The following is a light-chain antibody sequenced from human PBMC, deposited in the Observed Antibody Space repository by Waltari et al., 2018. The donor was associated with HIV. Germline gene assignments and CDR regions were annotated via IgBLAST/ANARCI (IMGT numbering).Light chain of an antibody. Sequence: QSVLTQPPSVSAAPGQKVTISCSGSSPHIGSNYVSWYQQRPGTAPKFLIYDKNKRPSGIPDRFSGSKSGTSATLGITGLQTGDEADYYCATWDSSLSAVVFGGGTKLTVL. V-gene: IGLV1-51*01. CDR3: ATWDSSLSAVV. CDR1: SPHIGSNY. J-gene: IGLJ2*01. CDR2: DKN.